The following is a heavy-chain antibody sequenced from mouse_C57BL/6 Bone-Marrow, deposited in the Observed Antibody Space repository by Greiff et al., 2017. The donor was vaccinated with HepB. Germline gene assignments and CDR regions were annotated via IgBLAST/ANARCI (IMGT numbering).Heavy chain of an antibody. D-gene: IGHD1-1*01. CDR3: ARGGYGSSYVEWYFDV. CDR1: GYTFTDYN. CDR2: INPNNGGT. J-gene: IGHJ1*03. Sequence: VQLKESGPELVKPGASVKIPCKASGYTFTDYNMDWVKQSHGKSLEWIGDINPNNGGTIYNQKFKGKATLTVYKSSSTAYMELRSLTSEDTAVYYCARGGYGSSYVEWYFDVWGTGTTVTVSS. V-gene: IGHV1-18*01.